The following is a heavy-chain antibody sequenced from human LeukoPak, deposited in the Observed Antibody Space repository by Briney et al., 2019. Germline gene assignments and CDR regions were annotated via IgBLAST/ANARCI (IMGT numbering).Heavy chain of an antibody. D-gene: IGHD1-26*01. V-gene: IGHV3-20*04. J-gene: IGHJ6*03. Sequence: GGSLRLSCAASGFTFDDYGMSWVRQAPGKGLEWVSGINWNGGSTAYADSVKGRFTISRDNAKNSLYLQMDSLRVEDTAEYYCARDPYSGNYGAYYYYYMDVWGKGTTVTVSS. CDR1: GFTFDDYG. CDR2: INWNGGST. CDR3: ARDPYSGNYGAYYYYYMDV.